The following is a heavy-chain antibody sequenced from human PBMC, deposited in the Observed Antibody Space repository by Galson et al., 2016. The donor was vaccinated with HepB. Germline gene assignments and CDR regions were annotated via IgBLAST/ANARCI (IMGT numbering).Heavy chain of an antibody. CDR3: ATDGFYFDTSGYSPLDH. V-gene: IGHV3-15*01. Sequence: SLRLSCAASGFIFRTYALNWVRQAPGKGLEWVGRIKSKADGGTSEYPAPVRGRFTISRDDSKNTLSLQMNRLNTEDTAVYYCATDGFYFDTSGYSPLDHWGQGTLVTVSS. J-gene: IGHJ4*02. CDR2: IKSKADGGTS. D-gene: IGHD3-22*01. CDR1: GFIFRTYA.